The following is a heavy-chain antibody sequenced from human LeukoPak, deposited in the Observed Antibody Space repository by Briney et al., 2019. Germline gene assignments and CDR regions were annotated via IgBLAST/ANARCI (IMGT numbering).Heavy chain of an antibody. D-gene: IGHD3-10*01. CDR2: INPNSGGT. J-gene: IGHJ4*02. V-gene: IGHV1-2*02. Sequence: ASVKVSCKASGYTFTGYYMHWVRQAPGQGLEWMGWINPNSGGTNYAQKFQGRVTMTRDTSISTAYMELSGLRYDDTAVYYCARDFMVRGVTTPDYWGQGTLVTASS. CDR1: GYTFTGYY. CDR3: ARDFMVRGVTTPDY.